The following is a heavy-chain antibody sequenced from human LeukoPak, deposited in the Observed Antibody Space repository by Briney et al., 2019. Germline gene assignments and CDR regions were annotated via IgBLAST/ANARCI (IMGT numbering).Heavy chain of an antibody. CDR3: AAGTPNIVAHDAFDI. J-gene: IGHJ3*02. CDR1: GFTFTSSA. V-gene: IGHV1-58*02. D-gene: IGHD5-12*01. CDR2: IVVGSGNT. Sequence: SVKVSCKASGFTFTSSAMQWVRQARGQRLEWIGWIVVGSGNTNYAQKFQERVTITRDMSTSTAYMELSSLRPEDTAVYYCAAGTPNIVAHDAFDIWGQGTMVTVSS.